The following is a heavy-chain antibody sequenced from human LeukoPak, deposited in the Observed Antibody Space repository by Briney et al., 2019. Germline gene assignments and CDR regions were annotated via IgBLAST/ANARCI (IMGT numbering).Heavy chain of an antibody. V-gene: IGHV3-48*03. CDR1: GFTFSSYE. Sequence: GGSLRLSCAASGFTFSSYEMNWVRQAPGKGLEWVSSISSSGSTIYYADSVKGRFTISRDNAKNLLYLQMNSLRAEDTAVYYCARGGYLITFGGVDCWGQGTLVTVSS. CDR2: ISSSGSTI. CDR3: ARGGYLITFGGVDC. J-gene: IGHJ4*02. D-gene: IGHD3-16*01.